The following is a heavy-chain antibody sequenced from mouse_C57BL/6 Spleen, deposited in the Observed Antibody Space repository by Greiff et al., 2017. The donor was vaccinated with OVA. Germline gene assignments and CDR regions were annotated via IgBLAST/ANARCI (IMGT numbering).Heavy chain of an antibody. CDR3: TRPSYYGSRAY. CDR1: GFTFSDAW. CDR2: IRNKANNHAT. V-gene: IGHV6-6*01. Sequence: EVQLVESGGGLVQPGGSMKLSCAASGFTFSDAWMDWVRQSPEKGLEWVAEIRNKANNHATYYAESVKGRFTISRDDSKSSVYLQMNSLRAEDTGIYYCTRPSYYGSRAYWGQGTLVTVSA. J-gene: IGHJ3*01. D-gene: IGHD1-1*01.